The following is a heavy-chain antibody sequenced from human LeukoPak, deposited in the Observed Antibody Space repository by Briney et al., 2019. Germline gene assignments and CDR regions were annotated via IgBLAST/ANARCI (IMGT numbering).Heavy chain of an antibody. CDR3: ARGGYYYYYMDV. CDR2: IYYSGST. V-gene: IGHV4-59*01. CDR1: GGSISSYY. J-gene: IGHJ6*03. Sequence: SETLSLTCTVSGGSISSYYWSWIRQPPGKGLEWIGYIYYSGSTNYNPSLKSRVTISVDTSKNQFSLKLSSVTAADTAVYYCARGGYYYYYMDVWGKGTTVTVSS.